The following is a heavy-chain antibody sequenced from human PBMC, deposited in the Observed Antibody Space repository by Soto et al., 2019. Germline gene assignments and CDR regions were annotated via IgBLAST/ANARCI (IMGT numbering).Heavy chain of an antibody. D-gene: IGHD2-15*01. V-gene: IGHV3-23*01. Sequence: HPGGSLRLSCAASGFKFSSYAMSWVRQAPGKGLEWVSLISATGGGTYYADSVKGRFTISRDNSDNTLYLQVHSLRAEDTAVYYCAKDRRAGGYSAFYFDFWGQGAQVTVSS. CDR1: GFKFSSYA. J-gene: IGHJ5*01. CDR2: ISATGGGT. CDR3: AKDRRAGGYSAFYFDF.